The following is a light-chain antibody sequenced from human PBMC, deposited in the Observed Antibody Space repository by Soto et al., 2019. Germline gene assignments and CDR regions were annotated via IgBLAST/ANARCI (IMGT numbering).Light chain of an antibody. CDR2: KAS. Sequence: DIQMTQSPSALSASVGDRVTITCRASQSINSWLAWYQQKSGKAPKLLIYKASSLESGVPSRFSGSGSGTEFTLIISSLQPDDFATYYCQQYNSYPLTFGGRTKVDIK. CDR3: QQYNSYPLT. J-gene: IGKJ4*01. V-gene: IGKV1-5*03. CDR1: QSINSW.